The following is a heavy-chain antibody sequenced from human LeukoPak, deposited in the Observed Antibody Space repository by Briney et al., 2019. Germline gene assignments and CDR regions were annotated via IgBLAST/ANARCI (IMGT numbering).Heavy chain of an antibody. J-gene: IGHJ5*02. CDR2: INPNSGNT. Sequence: VASVKVSCKASGYTFTGYYMHWVRQAPGQGLEGMGWINPNSGNTKYAQKLQDRVTMTRDTYSSTAYMELSRLRCDDRAVYYFARDGESHYHFWRGWEGNWFVPWGQGTLVTVSS. CDR1: GYTFTGYY. D-gene: IGHD3-3*01. V-gene: IGHV1-2*02. CDR3: ARDGESHYHFWRGWEGNWFVP.